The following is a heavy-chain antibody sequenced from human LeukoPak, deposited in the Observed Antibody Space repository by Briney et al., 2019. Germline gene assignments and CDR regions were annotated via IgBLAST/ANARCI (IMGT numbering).Heavy chain of an antibody. CDR2: INTDGSST. J-gene: IGHJ4*02. D-gene: IGHD2-2*01. CDR1: GFTFSSYW. V-gene: IGHV3-74*01. CDR3: ARGCSTTMRPADY. Sequence: GGSLRLSCGASGFTFSSYWMHWVRQAPGKGLVWVSLINTDGSSTTYADSVKGRFTISRDNAKNTLSLQMNSLRAEDTAVYYCARGCSTTMRPADYWGQGTLVTVSS.